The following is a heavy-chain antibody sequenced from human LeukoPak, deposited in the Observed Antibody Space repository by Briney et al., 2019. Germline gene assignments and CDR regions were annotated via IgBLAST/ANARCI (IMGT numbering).Heavy chain of an antibody. Sequence: SGGSLRLSCAASGFTFSSYWMHWVRQAPGKGLVWVSRINSDGSSTSYADSVKGRFTISRDNAKNTLYLQMNSLRAEDTAVYYCARAQDRWNAFDIWGQGTMVTVSS. CDR1: GFTFSSYW. CDR2: INSDGSST. V-gene: IGHV3-74*01. CDR3: ARAQDRWNAFDI. J-gene: IGHJ3*02. D-gene: IGHD4-23*01.